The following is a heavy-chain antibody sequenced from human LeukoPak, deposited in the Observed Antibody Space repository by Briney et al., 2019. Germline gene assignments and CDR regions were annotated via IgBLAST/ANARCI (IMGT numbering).Heavy chain of an antibody. CDR2: ISAYNGNT. J-gene: IGHJ4*02. V-gene: IGHV1-18*01. D-gene: IGHD3-9*01. CDR3: ARVPGPVRGLRYFDWLSSYYFDY. CDR1: GYTFTSYG. Sequence: ASVKVSCKASGYTFTSYGISWVRQAPGQGLEWMGWISAYNGNTNYAQKLQGRVTMTTDTSTSTAYMELRSLRSDDTAVYYCARVPGPVRGLRYFDWLSSYYFDYWGQGTLVTASS.